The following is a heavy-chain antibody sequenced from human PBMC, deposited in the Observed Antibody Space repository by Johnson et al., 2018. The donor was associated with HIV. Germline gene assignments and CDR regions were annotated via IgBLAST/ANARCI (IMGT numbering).Heavy chain of an antibody. D-gene: IGHD6-6*01. V-gene: IGHV3-30*04. J-gene: IGHJ3*02. CDR3: AREAGSSSSWVACDI. CDR1: GSIFSGYA. Sequence: QVQLVESGGGVVQPGRSLRLSCAASGSIFSGYALPWVRQAPGKGLEWVAVISYDGRTKYYADSVKGRITISSDNSKNTLYLQMNSLRAEGTAVYYCAREAGSSSSWVACDIWGQGTMVTVSS. CDR2: ISYDGRTK.